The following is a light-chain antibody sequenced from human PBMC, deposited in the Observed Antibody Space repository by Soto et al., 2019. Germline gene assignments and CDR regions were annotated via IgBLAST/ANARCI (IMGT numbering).Light chain of an antibody. CDR1: RASIGSNT. CDR3: AVWDDSLHGV. J-gene: IGLJ3*02. V-gene: IGLV1-44*01. Sequence: QSVLTQPPSASGTPGQRVTISCSGSRASIGSNTVTWYQHLPGAAPKLLVYNNNQRPSGVPDRFSGSKSGTAASLAISGLRSEDEADYYCAVWDDSLHGVFGGGTKLTVL. CDR2: NNN.